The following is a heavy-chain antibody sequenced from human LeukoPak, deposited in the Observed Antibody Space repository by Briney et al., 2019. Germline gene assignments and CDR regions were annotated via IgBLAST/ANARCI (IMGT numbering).Heavy chain of an antibody. Sequence: GGSLRLSCIASGFSFSGYAMSWVRQRTGKGLEWVSGIGTAGDTNYAGSVKGRFTISRETGKNSLYLQMRSLRAEDTAVYYCAGRTSWYYGFDVWGQGTTVTVSS. CDR3: AGRTSWYYGFDV. J-gene: IGHJ6*02. CDR1: GFSFSGYA. V-gene: IGHV3-13*01. D-gene: IGHD1-1*01. CDR2: IGTAGDT.